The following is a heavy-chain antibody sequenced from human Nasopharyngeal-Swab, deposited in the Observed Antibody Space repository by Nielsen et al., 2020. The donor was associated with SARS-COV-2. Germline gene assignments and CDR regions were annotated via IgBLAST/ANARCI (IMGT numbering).Heavy chain of an antibody. CDR3: ARGYMTTVTFDAFDI. J-gene: IGHJ3*02. Sequence: WVRQAPGQGPEWMGWMNPNSGNTGYAQKFQGRVTMTRNTSISTAYMELSSLRSEDTAVYYCARGYMTTVTFDAFDIWGQGTMVTVSS. D-gene: IGHD4-17*01. V-gene: IGHV1-8*01. CDR2: MNPNSGNT.